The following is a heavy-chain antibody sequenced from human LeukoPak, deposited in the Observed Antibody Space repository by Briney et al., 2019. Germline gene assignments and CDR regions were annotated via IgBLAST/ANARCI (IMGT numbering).Heavy chain of an antibody. V-gene: IGHV3-21*01. CDR1: GFTFNSYT. Sequence: GGSLRLSRAASGFTFNSYTVNWVRQAPGKGLEWVSSITSTSYYIHYADSVKGRFTISRDNTNHSLYLQMNSLRVEDTAVYYCARGPAPRRPYYFYYMDVWGKGTTVTISS. CDR2: ITSTSYYI. CDR3: ARGPAPRRPYYFYYMDV. J-gene: IGHJ6*03.